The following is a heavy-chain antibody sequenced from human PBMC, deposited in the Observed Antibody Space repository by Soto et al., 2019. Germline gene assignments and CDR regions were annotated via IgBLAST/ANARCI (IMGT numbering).Heavy chain of an antibody. D-gene: IGHD4-4*01. CDR2: IYYSGST. CDR3: ARDTVTTFGNYYYYYGMDV. J-gene: IGHJ6*02. Sequence: SETLSLTCTVSGGSISSGDYYWSWIRQPPGKGLEWIGYIYYSGSTYYNPSLKSRVTISVDTSKNQFSLKLSSVTAADTAVYYCARDTVTTFGNYYYYYGMDVWGQGTTVT. CDR1: GGSISSGDYY. V-gene: IGHV4-30-4*01.